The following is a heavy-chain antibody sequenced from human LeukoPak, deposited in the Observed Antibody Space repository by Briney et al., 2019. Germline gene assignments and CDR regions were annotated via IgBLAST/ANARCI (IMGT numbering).Heavy chain of an antibody. CDR2: ISGSGGRT. Sequence: GGSMRLSCAASGFTFTSYAMSWVRQAPGKGLEWVSAISGSGGRTYYAGSVKGRFTISRDNSKNTLYLQMNSLRAEDTAVYYCAKARWAPTYYDYWGQGTLVTVSS. V-gene: IGHV3-23*01. D-gene: IGHD4-23*01. J-gene: IGHJ4*02. CDR1: GFTFTSYA. CDR3: AKARWAPTYYDY.